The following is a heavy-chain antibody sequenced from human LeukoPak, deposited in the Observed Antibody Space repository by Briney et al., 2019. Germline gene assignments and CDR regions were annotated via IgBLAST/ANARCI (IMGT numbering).Heavy chain of an antibody. CDR3: ARDRCRHLEDYYDSSGYYYNY. CDR1: GYTITRYG. Sequence: GASVKVSCKASGYTITRYGISWVRQAPGQGLEWMGWISAYNGNTNYAQKLQGRVTMTTDTSTSTAYMELRSLRSDDTAVYYCARDRCRHLEDYYDSSGYYYNYWGQGTLVTVSS. D-gene: IGHD3-22*01. V-gene: IGHV1-18*04. CDR2: ISAYNGNT. J-gene: IGHJ4*02.